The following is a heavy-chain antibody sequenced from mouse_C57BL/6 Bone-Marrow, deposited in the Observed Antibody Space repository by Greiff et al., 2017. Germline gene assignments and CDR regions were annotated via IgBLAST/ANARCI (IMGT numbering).Heavy chain of an antibody. D-gene: IGHD2-2*01. J-gene: IGHJ3*01. CDR1: GFTFSDYG. Sequence: EVQLQESGGGLVKPGGSLKLSFAASGFTFSDYGMHWVRQAPEKGLAWVAYISSGSSTIYYADTVKGRFTISRDNAKNTLFLQMTSLRSEDTAMYYCARESMVTPLAYWGQGTLVTVSA. V-gene: IGHV5-17*01. CDR2: ISSGSSTI. CDR3: ARESMVTPLAY.